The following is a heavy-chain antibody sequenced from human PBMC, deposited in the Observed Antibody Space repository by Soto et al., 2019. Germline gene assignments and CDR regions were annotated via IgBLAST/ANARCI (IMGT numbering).Heavy chain of an antibody. Sequence: QVQLVQSGAEVKKPGSSVKVSCKASGCTFSSYAISWVRQAPGQGLEWMGGLIPIFGTANYEQKFQGRVTNNADKSPSTVHMERSSLRSEDTAVYSCARVRGVGGDYVHFGYWGQGTLVTVSS. V-gene: IGHV1-69*06. D-gene: IGHD4-17*01. J-gene: IGHJ4*02. CDR2: LIPIFGTA. CDR3: ARVRGVGGDYVHFGY. CDR1: GCTFSSYA.